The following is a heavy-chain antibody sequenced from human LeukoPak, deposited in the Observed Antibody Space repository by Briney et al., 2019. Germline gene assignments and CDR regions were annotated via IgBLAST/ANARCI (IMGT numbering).Heavy chain of an antibody. CDR1: GYTFTDCY. J-gene: IGHJ4*02. CDR3: ARDAGYCTGGSCWYFDH. Sequence: GASVKVSCKASGYTFTDCYMHWVRQAPGQGLEWMGWINLNSGGTNFAQRFQGRVTMTRDTSISTAYMDLSRLISDDTAVYCCARDAGYCTGGSCWYFDHWGQGTLVTVSS. V-gene: IGHV1-2*02. CDR2: INLNSGGT. D-gene: IGHD2-15*01.